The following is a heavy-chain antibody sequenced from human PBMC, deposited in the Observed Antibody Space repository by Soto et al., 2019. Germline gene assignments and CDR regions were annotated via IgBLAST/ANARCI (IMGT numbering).Heavy chain of an antibody. CDR1: GGSISSGGYY. CDR3: ARDRMVRGVRYYYGMDV. D-gene: IGHD3-10*01. CDR2: IYYSGST. J-gene: IGHJ6*02. Sequence: SETLSLTCTVSGGSISSGGYYWSWIRQHPGKGLEWIGYIYYSGSTYYNPSLKSRVTISVDTSKNQFSLKLSSVTAADTAVYYCARDRMVRGVRYYYGMDVWGQGTTVTV. V-gene: IGHV4-31*03.